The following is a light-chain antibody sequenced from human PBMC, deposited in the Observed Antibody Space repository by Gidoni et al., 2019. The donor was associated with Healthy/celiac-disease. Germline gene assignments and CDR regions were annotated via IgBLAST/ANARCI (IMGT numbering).Light chain of an antibody. V-gene: IGKV1-33*01. CDR3: QQYGNLPPLT. CDR1: QDISNY. Sequence: DIQMTPSPSSLSASVGDRVTITCQASQDISNYLNWYQQKPGKAPKLLIYDASNLETGVPSRFSGSGSGTDFTFTISNLQPEDIATYYCQQYGNLPPLTFGGGTKVEIK. CDR2: DAS. J-gene: IGKJ4*01.